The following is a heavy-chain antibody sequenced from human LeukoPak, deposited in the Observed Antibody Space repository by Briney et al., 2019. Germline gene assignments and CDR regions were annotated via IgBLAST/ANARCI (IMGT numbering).Heavy chain of an antibody. CDR1: GDTFSSYA. D-gene: IGHD6-19*01. J-gene: IGHJ4*02. CDR2: IIPIFGTA. V-gene: IGHV1-69*13. Sequence: ASVKVSCKASGDTFSSYAISWVRQAPGQGLEWMGGIIPIFGTANYAQKFQGRVTITADESTSTAYMELSSLRSEDTALYYCTSLLADLQGYYFDYWGQGTLVTVSS. CDR3: TSLLADLQGYYFDY.